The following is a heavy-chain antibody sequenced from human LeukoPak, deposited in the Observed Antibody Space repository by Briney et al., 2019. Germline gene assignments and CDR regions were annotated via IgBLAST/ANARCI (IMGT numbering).Heavy chain of an antibody. CDR2: ISYDGSNK. V-gene: IGHV3-30*04. CDR1: GFNFNNFA. Sequence: GGSLRLSCAASGFNFNNFAMSWVRQAPGKGLEWLSLISYDGSNKYYGDSVRGRFTVSKDNSKNTLFLQMDSLRPDDTAVYYCARGRGVYDRLAYLHWGQGTLVTVSS. CDR3: ARGRGVYDRLAYLH. J-gene: IGHJ4*02. D-gene: IGHD3-16*01.